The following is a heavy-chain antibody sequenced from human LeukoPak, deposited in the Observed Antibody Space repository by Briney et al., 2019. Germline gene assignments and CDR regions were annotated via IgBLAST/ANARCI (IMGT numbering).Heavy chain of an antibody. CDR1: GYSISSGYY. CDR2: IYHSGST. D-gene: IGHD3-22*01. V-gene: IGHV4-38-2*02. J-gene: IGHJ4*02. CDR3: ARAPRWLLDKFDY. Sequence: SETLSLTCTVSGYSISSGYYWSWIRQPPGKGLEWIGSIYHSGSTYYNPSLKSRVTISVDTSKNQFSLKLSSVTAADTAVYYCARAPRWLLDKFDYWGQGTLVTVSS.